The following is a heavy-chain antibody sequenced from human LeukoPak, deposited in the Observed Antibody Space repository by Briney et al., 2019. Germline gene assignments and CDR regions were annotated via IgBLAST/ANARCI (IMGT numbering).Heavy chain of an antibody. J-gene: IGHJ5*02. CDR2: IVPVDAET. V-gene: IGHV5-51*01. D-gene: IGHD3-10*01. CDR3: ARGIYYYGSAYRNIWFDL. Sequence: GESLNSSGQASGSPFISYSIAGVRQLPGKGLEWMGIIVPVDAETRNSPSFQGRFNISADKSTSTAYLQSRSPQASDTAMYYCARGIYYYGSAYRNIWFDLWGQGTLVTVSS. CDR1: GSPFISYS.